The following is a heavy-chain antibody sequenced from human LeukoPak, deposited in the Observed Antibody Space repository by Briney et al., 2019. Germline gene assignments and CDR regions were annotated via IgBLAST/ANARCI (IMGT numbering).Heavy chain of an antibody. CDR3: ARVHTVTKDPFDY. Sequence: GGSLRLSCAASGFTFSSYAMHWVRQAPGKGLEWVAVISYDGSNKYYADSVKGRFTISRDNSKNTLYLQMNSLRAEDTAVYYCARVHTVTKDPFDYWGQGTLVTVSS. CDR2: ISYDGSNK. J-gene: IGHJ4*02. V-gene: IGHV3-30-3*01. CDR1: GFTFSSYA. D-gene: IGHD4-17*01.